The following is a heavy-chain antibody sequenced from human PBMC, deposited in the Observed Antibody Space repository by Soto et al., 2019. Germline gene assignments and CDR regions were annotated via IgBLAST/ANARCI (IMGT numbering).Heavy chain of an antibody. Sequence: QVQLQESGPGLVKPSQTLSLTCTVSGDSINSGDHYWSWIRQSPGKGLEWIGYIYYSGNTWYNPSLKSRVSISVDTSKNQFSLRLTSVTAADTAVYFCVRDRVRGSKTYAGFHPWGQGTLVTVSS. J-gene: IGHJ5*02. D-gene: IGHD3-10*01. V-gene: IGHV4-30-4*01. CDR3: VRDRVRGSKTYAGFHP. CDR2: IYYSGNT. CDR1: GDSINSGDHY.